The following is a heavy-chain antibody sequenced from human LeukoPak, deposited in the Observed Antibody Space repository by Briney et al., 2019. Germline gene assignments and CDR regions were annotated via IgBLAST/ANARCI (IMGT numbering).Heavy chain of an antibody. CDR3: ARDQGSYGSPSFFDY. V-gene: IGHV3-21*01. J-gene: IGHJ4*02. Sequence: GGSLRLSCAASGFSFSSYAMSWVRQAPGKGLEWVSAISGSSSYIYYADSVKGRFTISRDNAKNSLYLQMNSLRAEDTAVYYCARDQGSYGSPSFFDYWGQGTLVTVSS. CDR1: GFSFSSYA. CDR2: ISGSSSYI. D-gene: IGHD3-10*01.